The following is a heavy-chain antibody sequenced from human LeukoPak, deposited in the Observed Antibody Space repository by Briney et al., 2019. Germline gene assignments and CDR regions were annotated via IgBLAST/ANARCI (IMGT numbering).Heavy chain of an antibody. V-gene: IGHV1-2*02. D-gene: IGHD1-26*01. CDR3: ARKMGRSGTGTYHGLGY. J-gene: IGHJ4*02. CDR1: GYNFSDYY. Sequence: ASVKVSCKASGYNFSDYYIYWVRQAPGQGLEWVGWMNSNSGGTNYAQKFRGRVSMTRDSPITTAYMELSRLDSDDTAVYFCARKMGRSGTGTYHGLGYWGQGTLIIVSS. CDR2: MNSNSGGT.